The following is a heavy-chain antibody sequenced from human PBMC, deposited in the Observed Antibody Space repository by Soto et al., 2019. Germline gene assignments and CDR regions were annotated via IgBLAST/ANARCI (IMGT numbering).Heavy chain of an antibody. Sequence: QVQMVESGGGVVQPGRFLRLSCAASGFSFETYGMHWVRQAPGRGLEWVAIIWYDGSLQYYAAAVKGRFTISRDNSKNTLYLEMNSLRAEDTAVYYCANLWGDGYNLGQDYNGMDVWGQGTTVIVSS. CDR2: IWYDGSLQ. J-gene: IGHJ6*02. D-gene: IGHD5-12*01. V-gene: IGHV3-33*06. CDR3: ANLWGDGYNLGQDYNGMDV. CDR1: GFSFETYG.